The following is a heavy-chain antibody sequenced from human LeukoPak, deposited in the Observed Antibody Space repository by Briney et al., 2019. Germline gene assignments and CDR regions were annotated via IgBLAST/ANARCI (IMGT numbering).Heavy chain of an antibody. Sequence: SETLSLTCTVSGGSISSYYWSWIRQPAGKGLEWIGRIYTSGSTNYNPSLRSRATMSVDTSKNQFSLKLSSVTAADTAVYYCARATVTTGYYYYYMDVWGKGTTVTISS. V-gene: IGHV4-4*07. J-gene: IGHJ6*03. CDR1: GGSISSYY. CDR3: ARATVTTGYYYYYMDV. CDR2: IYTSGST. D-gene: IGHD4-17*01.